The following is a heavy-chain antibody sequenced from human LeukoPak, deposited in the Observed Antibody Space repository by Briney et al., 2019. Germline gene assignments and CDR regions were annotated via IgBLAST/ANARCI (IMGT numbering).Heavy chain of an antibody. CDR2: IYSGGGT. J-gene: IGHJ6*04. CDR3: ARSEWSNYYYGMDV. CDR1: GFTVSSNY. D-gene: IGHD3-3*01. V-gene: IGHV3-53*01. Sequence: GGSLRLSCAASGFTVSSNYMSWVRQAPGKRLEWVSVIYSGGGTYYADSVKGRFTISRDNSNNMIYLQMNSLRAEDTAVCYCARSEWSNYYYGMDVWGKGSTVTVSS.